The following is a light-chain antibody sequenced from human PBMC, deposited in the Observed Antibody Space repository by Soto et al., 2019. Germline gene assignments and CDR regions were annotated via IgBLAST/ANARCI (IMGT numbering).Light chain of an antibody. Sequence: QSALTQPASVSGSPGQSITISCTRTSSDVGGYNYVSWYQQHPGKALKLMIYQVTNRPSGVSNRFSGSKSGNTASLTISGLQAEDEADYYCSSYTSSSTRVFGGGTKVTVL. CDR3: SSYTSSSTRV. CDR1: SSDVGGYNY. J-gene: IGLJ3*02. CDR2: QVT. V-gene: IGLV2-14*01.